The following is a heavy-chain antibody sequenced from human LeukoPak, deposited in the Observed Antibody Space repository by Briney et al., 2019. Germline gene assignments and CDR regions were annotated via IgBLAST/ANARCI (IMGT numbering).Heavy chain of an antibody. V-gene: IGHV4-39*01. CDR3: ARHNTAAEYFDY. CDR1: VGPLCSSSDL. CDR2: IFYSGST. Sequence: PSDPLTLLCTVSVGPLCSSSDLWRRIPQPPAEGVVWIGSIFYSGSTYYNPSLKSRVTISVDTSKNQFSLKLSSVTAADTAVYYCARHNTAAEYFDYWGQGTLVTVSS. D-gene: IGHD6-25*01. J-gene: IGHJ4*02.